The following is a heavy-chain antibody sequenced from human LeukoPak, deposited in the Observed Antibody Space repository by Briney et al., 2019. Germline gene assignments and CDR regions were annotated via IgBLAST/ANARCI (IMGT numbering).Heavy chain of an antibody. CDR3: ARSSYYDTSGYYDH. Sequence: SETLSLTCTVSGGSISSSSHYWGWVRQPPGKGLECIGFIYYTESTYSNPSLKSRVALSIDRTKNQFSLRLSSVTAADTAVYYCARSSYYDTSGYYDHWGQGALVTVSS. J-gene: IGHJ4*02. CDR1: GGSISSSSHY. CDR2: IYYTEST. V-gene: IGHV4-39*01. D-gene: IGHD3-22*01.